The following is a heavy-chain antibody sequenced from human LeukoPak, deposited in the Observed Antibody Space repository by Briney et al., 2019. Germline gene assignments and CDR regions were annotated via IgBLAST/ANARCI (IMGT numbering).Heavy chain of an antibody. CDR2: IYTSGST. J-gene: IGHJ6*03. V-gene: IGHV4-4*09. CDR3: ARLGAARDDYYYYYMDV. Sequence: SETLSLTCTVSGGSISSYHWSWLRQPPGKGLEGIGYIYTSGSTNYNPSLKSRVTISVDTSKNQFSLKLSSVTAADTAVYYCARLGAARDDYYYYYMDVWGKGTTVTVSS. D-gene: IGHD6-6*01. CDR1: GGSISSYH.